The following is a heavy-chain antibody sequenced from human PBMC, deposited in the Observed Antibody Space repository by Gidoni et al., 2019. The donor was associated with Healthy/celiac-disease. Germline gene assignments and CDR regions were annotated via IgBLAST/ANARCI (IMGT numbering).Heavy chain of an antibody. V-gene: IGHV3-9*01. CDR2: ISWNSGSI. Sequence: EVQLVESGGGLVQPGRSLRLSCAASGFTFDDYAMHWVRQAPGKGLEWVSGISWNSGSIGYADSVKGRFTISRDNAKNSLYLQMNSLRAEDTALYYCAKDSRWELLEYFQHWGQGTLVTVSS. CDR1: GFTFDDYA. D-gene: IGHD1-26*01. J-gene: IGHJ1*01. CDR3: AKDSRWELLEYFQH.